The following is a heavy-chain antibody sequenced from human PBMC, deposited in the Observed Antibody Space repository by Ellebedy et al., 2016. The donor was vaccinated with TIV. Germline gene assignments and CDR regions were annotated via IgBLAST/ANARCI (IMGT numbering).Heavy chain of an antibody. CDR3: AKDVFRWALDS. J-gene: IGHJ4*02. CDR1: GFTLDSYG. Sequence: GESLKISXAASGFTLDSYGATWVRQAPGRGLEWVSSIGRGGDTHDADSVKGRFTISRDTSRNTLFLQMNSLTVGDTAVYYCAKDVFRWALDSWGQGTLVTVSS. D-gene: IGHD3-10*02. V-gene: IGHV3-23*01. CDR2: IGRGGDT.